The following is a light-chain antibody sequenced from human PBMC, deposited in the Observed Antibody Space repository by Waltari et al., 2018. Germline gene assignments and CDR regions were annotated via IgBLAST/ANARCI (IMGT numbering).Light chain of an antibody. V-gene: IGLV8-61*01. CDR3: MLYVGSGIWV. Sequence: QTVVTQEPSFSVSPGGTVTLTCGLSSGSVSINSYASWYQQTPGQAPPPLIYTTDTRSSGVPDRFSGSILGNKAALTITGAQADDECDYYCMLYVGSGIWVFGGGTKLTVL. J-gene: IGLJ2*01. CDR1: SGSVSINSY. CDR2: TTD.